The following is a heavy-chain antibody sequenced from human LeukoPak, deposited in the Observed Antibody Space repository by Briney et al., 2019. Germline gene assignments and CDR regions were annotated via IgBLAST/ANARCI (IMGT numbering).Heavy chain of an antibody. CDR3: ARDAYSGSYSVSGYYYYMDV. V-gene: IGHV1-46*01. Sequence: ASVKVSCKASGYSFTSHYMHWVRQAPGQGLEWLGLINPSGSSTLYAQKFQGRVTMTRDMSTTTDYMELSRLRSEDTAVYYCARDAYSGSYSVSGYYYYMDVWGKGTTVTVSS. CDR2: INPSGSST. CDR1: GYSFTSHY. D-gene: IGHD1-26*01. J-gene: IGHJ6*03.